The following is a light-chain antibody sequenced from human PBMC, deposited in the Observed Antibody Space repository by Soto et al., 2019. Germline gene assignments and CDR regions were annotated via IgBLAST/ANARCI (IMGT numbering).Light chain of an antibody. J-gene: IGKJ4*01. Sequence: EIVLTQSPGPLSLSPGERATLSCTTSQSVSSDFLAWYQQTPGQAPRLLIHGASSRATGIPDRFSGSGSGTDFTLTISRLEPEDFAVYYCQQYGTSPLTFGGGTKVEIK. V-gene: IGKV3-20*01. CDR1: QSVSSDF. CDR2: GAS. CDR3: QQYGTSPLT.